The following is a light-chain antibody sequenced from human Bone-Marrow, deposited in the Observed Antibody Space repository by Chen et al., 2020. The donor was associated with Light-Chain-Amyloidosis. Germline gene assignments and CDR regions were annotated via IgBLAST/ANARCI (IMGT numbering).Light chain of an antibody. V-gene: IGKV4-1*01. CDR2: WAS. J-gene: IGKJ4*01. Sequence: DIALCHSPASLAVSLGVGATINCKSSQSLLSKNKNYLVWYQQKPGQPPMLLISWASTRESGVPDRFSGSGSGTDFTLTISSLQAEDVAVYYCQQCYGSPLTFGGGTKVEIK. CDR3: QQCYGSPLT. CDR1: QSLLSKNKNY.